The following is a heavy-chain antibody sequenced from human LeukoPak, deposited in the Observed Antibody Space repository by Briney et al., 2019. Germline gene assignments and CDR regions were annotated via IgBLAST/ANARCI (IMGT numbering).Heavy chain of an antibody. V-gene: IGHV1-69*04. CDR2: IIPILGIA. CDR1: GDTFSSYA. D-gene: IGHD2-2*01. J-gene: IGHJ6*02. CDR3: ARAMYSDIVVVPAAPPNGMDV. Sequence: SVKVSCKASGDTFSSYAISWVRQAPGQGLEWMGRIIPILGIANYAQKFQGRVTITADKSTSTAYMELSSLRSEDTAVYYCARAMYSDIVVVPAAPPNGMDVWGQGTTVTVSS.